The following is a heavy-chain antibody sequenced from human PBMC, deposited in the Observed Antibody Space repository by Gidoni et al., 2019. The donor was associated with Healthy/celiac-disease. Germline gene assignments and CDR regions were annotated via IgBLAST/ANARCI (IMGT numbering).Heavy chain of an antibody. J-gene: IGHJ3*02. Sequence: QVPLVQSWGGVVQPGRSLRPSCPVSGSTFSSYGMHWVRQAPGKGLEWVAVIWYDGSNRYYADSVKGRFTISRDNSKNTLYLQMNSLRAEDTAVYYCARDGKRWLQLGAFDIWGQGTMVTVSS. V-gene: IGHV3-33*01. CDR2: IWYDGSNR. CDR1: GSTFSSYG. CDR3: ARDGKRWLQLGAFDI. D-gene: IGHD5-12*01.